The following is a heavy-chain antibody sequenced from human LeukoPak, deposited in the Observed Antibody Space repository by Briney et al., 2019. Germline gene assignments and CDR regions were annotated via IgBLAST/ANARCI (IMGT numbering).Heavy chain of an antibody. V-gene: IGHV3-33*01. J-gene: IGHJ4*02. CDR3: ATGEYSSGWEEYYYFDY. Sequence: GGSLRLSCAASGFTFSSYGMHWVRQAPGKGLEWVAVIWYDGSNKYYADSVKGRFTISRDNSKNTLYLQMNSLRAEDTAVYYCATGEYSSGWEEYYYFDYWAREPWSPSPQ. D-gene: IGHD6-19*01. CDR1: GFTFSSYG. CDR2: IWYDGSNK.